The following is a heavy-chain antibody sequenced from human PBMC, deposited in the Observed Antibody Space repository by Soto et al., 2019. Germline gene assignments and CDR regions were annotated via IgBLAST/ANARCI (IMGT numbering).Heavy chain of an antibody. CDR1: LFIVSDNY. CDR3: ATRMTTAPY. V-gene: IGHV3-66*01. CDR2: IYSGGGT. Sequence: EVRLVQSGGGLVQPGGSLRLSCAASLFIVSDNYMSWVRQAPGKGLEWVSLIYSGGGTDYAESVKGRFTISRDNSKNTLYLQMNSLKAEDTGMYYCATRMTTAPYWGQGTVVTGSS. J-gene: IGHJ4*02. D-gene: IGHD1-1*01.